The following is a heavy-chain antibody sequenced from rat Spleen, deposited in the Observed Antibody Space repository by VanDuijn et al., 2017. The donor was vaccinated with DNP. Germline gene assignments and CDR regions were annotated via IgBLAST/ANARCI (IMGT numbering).Heavy chain of an antibody. J-gene: IGHJ2*01. D-gene: IGHD1-11*01. CDR1: EFTFSDYD. V-gene: IGHV5-25*01. CDR3: ARHYGGYLYYFDY. Sequence: EVQLVESGGGLVQPGRSLKLSCAASEFTFSDYDMAWVRQTPAKGLDWVASISTGGGFTYYRDSVKGRFTVSRDDAKSTLYLQMNSLRSEDTDTYYCARHYGGYLYYFDYWGQGVMVTFSS. CDR2: ISTGGGFT.